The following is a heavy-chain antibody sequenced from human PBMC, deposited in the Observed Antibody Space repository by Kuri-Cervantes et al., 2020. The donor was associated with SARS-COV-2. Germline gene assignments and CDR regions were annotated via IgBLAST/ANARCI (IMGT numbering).Heavy chain of an antibody. V-gene: IGHV1-2*02. D-gene: IGHD2-2*01. Sequence: ASVKVSCKASGGTFSSYAISWVRQAPGQGLEWMGWINLNSGGTNYAQKFQGRVTMTRDTSISTAYMELSRLRSDDTAVYYCARSAGYCSSTSCPGGAGWLALYNWFDPWGQGTLVTVSS. CDR3: ARSAGYCSSTSCPGGAGWLALYNWFDP. CDR2: INLNSGGT. J-gene: IGHJ5*02. CDR1: GGTFSSYA.